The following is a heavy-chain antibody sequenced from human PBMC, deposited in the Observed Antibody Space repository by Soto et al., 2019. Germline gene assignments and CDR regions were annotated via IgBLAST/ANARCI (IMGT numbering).Heavy chain of an antibody. CDR2: ISADNGNT. CDR3: ARAPKVLEARPGNWFDP. V-gene: IGHV1-18*01. D-gene: IGHD6-6*01. J-gene: IGHJ5*02. CDR1: GYTLISYG. Sequence: AAVQVSCKASGYTLISYGISWVRQAPGQGLEWMGWISADNGNTHYAQKLQGRVTMTTDTSISTAYMELRSLRSDDTAVYYCARAPKVLEARPGNWFDPWGQGTLGT.